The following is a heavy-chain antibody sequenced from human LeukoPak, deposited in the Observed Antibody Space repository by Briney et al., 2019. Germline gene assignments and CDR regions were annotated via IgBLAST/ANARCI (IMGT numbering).Heavy chain of an antibody. V-gene: IGHV4-59*01. CDR2: IYYTGST. CDR3: ARSSYGDYYYFDY. J-gene: IGHJ4*02. Sequence: SETLSLTCTVSGGSISSYSWTWIRQPPGKGLEGIGYIYYTGSTNYNPSLKSRVTISVDTSKNQFSLKLSSVTAADTAVYYCARSSYGDYYYFDYWGQGTLVTVSS. CDR1: GGSISSYS. D-gene: IGHD4-17*01.